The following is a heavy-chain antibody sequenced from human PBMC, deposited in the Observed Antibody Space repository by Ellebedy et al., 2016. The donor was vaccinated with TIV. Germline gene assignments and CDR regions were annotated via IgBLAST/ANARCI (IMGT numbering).Heavy chain of an antibody. Sequence: GESLKISXAASGFTFSNYAMTWVRQAPGKGLEWVSAISGSGDVTFYGDSVKGRITVSRDNAESSLFLQMNDLRAEDTAVYYCVRDHNWAFDYWGQGTLVAVSS. J-gene: IGHJ4*02. V-gene: IGHV3-23*01. CDR3: VRDHNWAFDY. D-gene: IGHD5-24*01. CDR1: GFTFSNYA. CDR2: ISGSGDVT.